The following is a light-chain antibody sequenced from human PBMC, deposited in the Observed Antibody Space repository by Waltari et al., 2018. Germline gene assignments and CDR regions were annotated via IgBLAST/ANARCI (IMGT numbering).Light chain of an antibody. Sequence: QSVVTQPPSASGTPGQRVTMSCSGSSSNIGSNAVNWYQQFPGSAPKLLIHTNDQGPPGVPDRFSGSKSGTSASLAISGLQSEDEADYYCAAWDASLNGYVFGTGTKVTVL. CDR2: TND. CDR3: AAWDASLNGYV. CDR1: SSNIGSNA. J-gene: IGLJ1*01. V-gene: IGLV1-44*01.